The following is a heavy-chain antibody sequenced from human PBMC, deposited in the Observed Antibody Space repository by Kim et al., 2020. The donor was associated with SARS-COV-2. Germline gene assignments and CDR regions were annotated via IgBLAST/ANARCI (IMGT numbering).Heavy chain of an antibody. Sequence: SQTLSLTCAISGDSVSSNSAAWNWIRQSPSRGLEWLGRTYYRSKWYNDYAVSVKSRITINPDTSKNQFSLQLNSVTPEDTAVYYCARESLWFGEGNSYFDYWGQGTLVTVSS. J-gene: IGHJ4*02. V-gene: IGHV6-1*01. CDR1: GDSVSSNSAA. CDR2: TYYRSKWYN. CDR3: ARESLWFGEGNSYFDY. D-gene: IGHD3-10*01.